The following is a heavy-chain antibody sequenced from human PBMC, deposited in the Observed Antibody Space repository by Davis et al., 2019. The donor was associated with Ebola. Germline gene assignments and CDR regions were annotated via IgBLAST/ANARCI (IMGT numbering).Heavy chain of an antibody. Sequence: GGSLRLSCAASGFTFSSYGVHWVRQAPGKGLEWVAVIWYDGSNKYYADSVKGRFTISRDNSKNTLYLQMNSLRAEDTAVYYCAREIYYGSGSYYGMDVWGQGTTVTVSS. V-gene: IGHV3-33*08. D-gene: IGHD3-10*01. CDR2: IWYDGSNK. CDR3: AREIYYGSGSYYGMDV. CDR1: GFTFSSYG. J-gene: IGHJ6*02.